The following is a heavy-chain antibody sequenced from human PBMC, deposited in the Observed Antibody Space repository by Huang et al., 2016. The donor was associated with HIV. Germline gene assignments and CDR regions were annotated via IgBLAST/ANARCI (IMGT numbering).Heavy chain of an antibody. CDR3: ARDPRIQSWLNFFDY. J-gene: IGHJ4*02. CDR2: GKSDGSST. V-gene: IGHV3-74*01. CDR1: GFSINSYW. D-gene: IGHD3-22*01. Sequence: EVQLVESGGGLVQPGGSLSLSCAASGFSINSYWMHCVRQAPGKGLVWGARGKSDGSSTSYADSVKGRFTISRDNAKNTLYLQMNGLRAEDTAVYYCARDPRIQSWLNFFDYWGQGTLVSVSS.